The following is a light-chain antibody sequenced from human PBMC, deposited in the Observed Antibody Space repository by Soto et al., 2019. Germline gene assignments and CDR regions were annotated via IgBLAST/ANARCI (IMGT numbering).Light chain of an antibody. J-gene: IGKJ5*01. Sequence: AIRVTQSPSSLSASTGERVTIHCRASQGISSYLAWYQQKPGKAPKLLIYAASTLQSGVPSRFSGSGSGTDFTLTISCLQSEEFATYYCQQYYSYPITFGQGTRLEIK. V-gene: IGKV1-8*01. CDR2: AAS. CDR1: QGISSY. CDR3: QQYYSYPIT.